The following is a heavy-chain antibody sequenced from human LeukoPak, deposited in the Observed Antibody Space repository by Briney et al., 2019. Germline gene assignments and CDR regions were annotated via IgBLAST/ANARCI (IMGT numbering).Heavy chain of an antibody. D-gene: IGHD5-24*01. V-gene: IGHV3-64*01. CDR1: GFTFSNYA. J-gene: IGHJ3*02. CDR3: SRDSLTVEEEVFDI. CDR2: ISSNGGST. Sequence: GGSLRLSCAASGFTFSNYAMHWVRQAPGKGLEYVSAISSNGGSTYYANSVKGRFTISRDNSKNTLYLQMGSLRAEDMAVYYCSRDSLTVEEEVFDIWGQETKVSSSS.